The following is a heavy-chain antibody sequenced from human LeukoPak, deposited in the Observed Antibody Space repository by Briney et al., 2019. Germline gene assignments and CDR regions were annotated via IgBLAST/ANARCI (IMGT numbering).Heavy chain of an antibody. CDR2: TYYRSKWND. D-gene: IGHD1-26*01. Sequence: SQTLSLTCAISGDSVSSNRAAWNWIRQSPSRGLEWLGGTYYRSKWNDDYALFVKGRITVSPDTSKNQFSLHLSSVTPEDTAVYYCARDGLMGSPWFDPWGQGTLVTVSS. V-gene: IGHV6-1*01. CDR1: GDSVSSNRAA. CDR3: ARDGLMGSPWFDP. J-gene: IGHJ5*02.